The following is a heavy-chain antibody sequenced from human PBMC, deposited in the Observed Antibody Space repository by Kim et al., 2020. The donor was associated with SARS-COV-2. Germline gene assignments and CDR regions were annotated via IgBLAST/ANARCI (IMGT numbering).Heavy chain of an antibody. J-gene: IGHJ4*02. D-gene: IGHD3-22*01. Sequence: VKGRFTISRDNSKNTLYLQMNSLRAEDTAVYYCARDSNYYDSSGRTDFDYWGQGTLVTVSS. CDR3: ARDSNYYDSSGRTDFDY. V-gene: IGHV3-30*07.